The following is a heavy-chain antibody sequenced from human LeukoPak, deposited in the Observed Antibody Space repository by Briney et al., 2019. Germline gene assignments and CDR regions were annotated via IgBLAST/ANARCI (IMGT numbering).Heavy chain of an antibody. CDR2: VNLQGST. V-gene: IGHV4-4*02. J-gene: IGHJ4*02. Sequence: TLSLTCGVSGGSISNTNWWTWVRQPPGKGLEWIGEVNLQGSTNYNPSLKSRAAISVDKSENHISLKLTSVTAADTAVYYCAREGGPYRPLDYSGQGTLVTVAS. CDR3: AREGGPYRPLDY. CDR1: GGSISNTNW.